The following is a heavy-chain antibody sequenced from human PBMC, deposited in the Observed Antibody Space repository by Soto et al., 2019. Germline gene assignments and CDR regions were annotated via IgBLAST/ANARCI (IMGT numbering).Heavy chain of an antibody. D-gene: IGHD2-15*01. Sequence: PGGSLRLSCAASGFTFSSYAMSWVRQAPGKGLEWVSAISGSGGSTYYADSVKGRFTISRDNSKNTLYLQMNSLRAEDTAVYFCARARPDIVMVVGETPGYYGMDVWGQGTTVTVSS. CDR2: ISGSGGST. CDR3: ARARPDIVMVVGETPGYYGMDV. J-gene: IGHJ6*02. CDR1: GFTFSSYA. V-gene: IGHV3-23*01.